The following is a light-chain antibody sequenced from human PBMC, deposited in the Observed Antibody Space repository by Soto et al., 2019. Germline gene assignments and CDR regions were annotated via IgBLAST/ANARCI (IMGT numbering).Light chain of an antibody. J-gene: IGKJ2*01. CDR2: AAS. V-gene: IGKV1-27*01. CDR1: QCMSNY. Sequence: DIQMTQSPSSLSASVGDRVTITCRASQCMSNYLAWYQQKPGKVPKLLIYAASTLQAGVPSRFSGSGSGTDFTLTISSLQPEYVATYYCQKDNSAPHTVDQGPKLEIK. CDR3: QKDNSAPHT.